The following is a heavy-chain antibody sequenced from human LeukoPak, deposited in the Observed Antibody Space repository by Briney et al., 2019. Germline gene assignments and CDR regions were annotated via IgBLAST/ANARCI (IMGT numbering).Heavy chain of an antibody. CDR3: AKTKRDYYDSSGYATG. D-gene: IGHD3-22*01. J-gene: IGHJ4*02. Sequence: QPGGSLRLSCAASGFTFSSYAMSWVRQAPGKGLEWVSAISGSGGSTYYADSVKGRFTISRDNSKNTLYLQMNSLRAEDTAVYYCAKTKRDYYDSSGYATGWGQGTLVTVSS. V-gene: IGHV3-23*01. CDR1: GFTFSSYA. CDR2: ISGSGGST.